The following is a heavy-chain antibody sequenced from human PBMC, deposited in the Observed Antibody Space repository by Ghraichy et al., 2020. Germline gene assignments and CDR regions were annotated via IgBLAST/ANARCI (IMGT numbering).Heavy chain of an antibody. D-gene: IGHD3-3*01. J-gene: IGHJ4*02. Sequence: SQTLSLTCTVSGGSISSYYWSWIRQPPGKGLEWIGYIYYSGSTNYNPSLKSRVTISVDTSKNQFSLKLSSVTAADTAVYYCARAPGYYDFWSGYYTGLASPFDYWGQGTLVTVSS. CDR1: GGSISSYY. CDR2: IYYSGST. V-gene: IGHV4-59*01. CDR3: ARAPGYYDFWSGYYTGLASPFDY.